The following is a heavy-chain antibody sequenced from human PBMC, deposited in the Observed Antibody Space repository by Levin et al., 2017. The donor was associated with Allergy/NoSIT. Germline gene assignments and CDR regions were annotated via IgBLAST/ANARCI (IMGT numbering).Heavy chain of an antibody. D-gene: IGHD4-17*01. CDR3: ARPDYGDPKKIDY. CDR1: GGSISSSYY. Sequence: SQTLSLTCTVSGGSISSSYYWGWIRQPPGKGLEWIGSIYYSGSTHDYFCCFLLGPISVDTSKNQFSLKLSSVTAADTAVYYCARPDYGDPKKIDYWAQGTLVTVSS. J-gene: IGHJ4*02. CDR2: IYYSGST. V-gene: IGHV4-39*07.